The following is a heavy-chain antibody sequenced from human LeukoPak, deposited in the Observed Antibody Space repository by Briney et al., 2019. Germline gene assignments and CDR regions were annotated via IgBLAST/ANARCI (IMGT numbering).Heavy chain of an antibody. CDR3: AVVVSSGWYCHDY. CDR1: GFTVSSNY. V-gene: IGHV3-66*01. D-gene: IGHD6-19*01. J-gene: IGHJ4*02. Sequence: PGGSLRLSCAASGFTVSSNYMSWVRQAPGKGLEWVSVIYSGDNTYYADSVKGRFTISRDISKNTLYLQMNSLRAEDTAVYYCAVVVSSGWYCHDYWGQGTLVTVSS. CDR2: IYSGDNT.